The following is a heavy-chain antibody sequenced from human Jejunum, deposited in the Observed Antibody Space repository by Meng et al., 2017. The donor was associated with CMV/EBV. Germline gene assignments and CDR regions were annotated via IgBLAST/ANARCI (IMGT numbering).Heavy chain of an antibody. CDR2: ITNSGSRI. CDR1: GFNFGGYS. CDR3: ARDNDFTNYY. D-gene: IGHD4-11*01. V-gene: IGHV3-21*01. Sequence: SCAASGFNFGGYSMNWVRQDPGKGLEWVASITNSGSRIYYVDSVKDRFTISRDNAQNSLYLQMNNLRPEDTAVYYCARDNDFTNYYWGQGTLVTVSS. J-gene: IGHJ4*02.